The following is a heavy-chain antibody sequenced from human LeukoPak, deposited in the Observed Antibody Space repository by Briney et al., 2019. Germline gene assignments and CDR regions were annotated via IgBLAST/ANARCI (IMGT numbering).Heavy chain of an antibody. CDR2: ISSSSSYI. V-gene: IGHV3-21*01. Sequence: GGSLRLSCAPSGFTCSSYSMNWVRQAPGKGLEWVSSISSSSSYIYYADSVKGRFTISRDNAKNSLYLQMNSLRAEDTAVYYCAGEDWFDPWGQGTLVTVSS. J-gene: IGHJ5*02. CDR1: GFTCSSYS. CDR3: AGEDWFDP.